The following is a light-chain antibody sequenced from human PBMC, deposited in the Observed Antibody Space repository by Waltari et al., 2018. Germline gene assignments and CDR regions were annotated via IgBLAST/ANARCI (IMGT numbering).Light chain of an antibody. CDR3: QQYNNWPRGT. Sequence: EIVLTQSPATLSVSRGERATLPCRASQSVSSNLAWYQQKPGQAPRLLIYGASTRATGIPARFSGSGSGTEFTLTISSLQPEDFAVYYCQQYNNWPRGTFGQGTRLEIK. CDR2: GAS. CDR1: QSVSSN. V-gene: IGKV3-15*01. J-gene: IGKJ5*01.